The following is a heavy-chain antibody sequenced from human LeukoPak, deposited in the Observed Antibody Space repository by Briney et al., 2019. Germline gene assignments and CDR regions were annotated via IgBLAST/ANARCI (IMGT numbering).Heavy chain of an antibody. CDR3: ASRFDY. Sequence: GGSLRLSCAASGFTFNSFAMNWVRQAPGKGLGWVSSISGSDGSSHYADFVKGRFTISRDNSKNTLYLQMNSLRAEDAAVYYCASRFDYWGQGTLVTVSS. J-gene: IGHJ4*02. V-gene: IGHV3-23*01. CDR1: GFTFNSFA. CDR2: ISGSDGSS.